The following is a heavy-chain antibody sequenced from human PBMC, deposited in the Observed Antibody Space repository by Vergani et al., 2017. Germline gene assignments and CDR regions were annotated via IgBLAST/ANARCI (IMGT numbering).Heavy chain of an antibody. J-gene: IGHJ6*02. CDR3: AIGDLMTTVTRWGMDV. V-gene: IGHV3-11*01. Sequence: QVQLVESGGGLVKPGGSLRLSCAASGFTFSDYYMSWIRQAPGKGLEWVSYISSSGSTIYYADSVKGRFTISRDNAKNPRYLQMNSLRAEDTAVYYCAIGDLMTTVTRWGMDVWGQGTTVTVSS. CDR1: GFTFSDYY. CDR2: ISSSGSTI. D-gene: IGHD4-17*01.